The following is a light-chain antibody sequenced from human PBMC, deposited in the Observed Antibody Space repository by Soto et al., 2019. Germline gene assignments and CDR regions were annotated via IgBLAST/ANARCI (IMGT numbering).Light chain of an antibody. CDR3: QQYKSYSLT. V-gene: IGKV1-5*03. Sequence: DIQMTQSPSTLSASVGDRVTITCRASQSISSWLAWYQQKPGKAPKLLIYKASSLESRVTSRFSGSGSGTEFTLAISSLQADDFATYYCQQYKSYSLTFGGGTKVDIK. CDR2: KAS. CDR1: QSISSW. J-gene: IGKJ4*01.